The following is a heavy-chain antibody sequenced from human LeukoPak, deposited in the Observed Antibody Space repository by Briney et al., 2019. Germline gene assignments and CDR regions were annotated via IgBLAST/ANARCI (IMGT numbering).Heavy chain of an antibody. D-gene: IGHD3-22*01. CDR3: ARVVVIPYYFDY. V-gene: IGHV4-38-2*01. Sequence: GSLRLSCAASGFTFSDYNMGWMRQAPGKGLEWIGSIYCSGSTYYNPSLKSRVTISVDTSKNQFSLKLSSVTAADTAVYYCARVVVIPYYFDYWGQGTLVTVSS. CDR2: IYCSGST. CDR1: GFTFSDYN. J-gene: IGHJ4*02.